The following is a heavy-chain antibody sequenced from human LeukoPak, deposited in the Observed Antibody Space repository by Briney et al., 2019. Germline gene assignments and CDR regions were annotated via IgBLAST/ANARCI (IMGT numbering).Heavy chain of an antibody. CDR1: GVSVSCNSAA. V-gene: IGHV6-1*01. Sequence: SQTLSLTCAISGVSVSCNSAAWHWTRQSRSRGLEWLGRTYYRSKWSNDYAVSVKSRITINPDTSKNQFSLQLDSVTPEDTAVYYCASALYLHLWSGYYTPDHYYYGMDGWGQGITVTVSS. J-gene: IGHJ6*02. CDR3: ASALYLHLWSGYYTPDHYYYGMDG. D-gene: IGHD3-3*02. CDR2: TYYRSKWSN.